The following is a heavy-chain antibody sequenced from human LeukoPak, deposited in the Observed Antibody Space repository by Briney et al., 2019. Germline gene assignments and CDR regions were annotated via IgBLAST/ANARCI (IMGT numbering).Heavy chain of an antibody. J-gene: IGHJ4*02. V-gene: IGHV1-8*03. Sequence: ASVKVSCKASGYTFTSYAMHWVRQAPGQRLEWMGWMNPNSGNTGYAQKFQGRVTITRNTSISTAYMELSSLRSEDTAVYYCARGPAVTYFDYWGQGTLVTVSS. CDR2: MNPNSGNT. CDR3: ARGPAVTYFDY. CDR1: GYTFTSYA. D-gene: IGHD4-17*01.